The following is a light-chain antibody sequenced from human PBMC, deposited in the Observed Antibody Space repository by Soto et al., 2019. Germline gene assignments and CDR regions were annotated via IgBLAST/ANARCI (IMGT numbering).Light chain of an antibody. J-gene: IGKJ1*01. CDR1: QTISSW. CDR2: KAS. Sequence: DIQMTQSPSTLSGSVGDRVTITCRASQTISSWLAWYQQKPGKAPKLLIYKASTLKSGVPSRFSGSGPGTEFTLTISSLQPTDFATYYCQQYNSYPWTFGQGTKVDIK. V-gene: IGKV1-5*03. CDR3: QQYNSYPWT.